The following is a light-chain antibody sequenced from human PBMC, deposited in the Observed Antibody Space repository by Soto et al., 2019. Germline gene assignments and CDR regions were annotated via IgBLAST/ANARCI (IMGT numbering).Light chain of an antibody. J-gene: IGKJ5*01. CDR3: QQRTRWPMT. Sequence: EIVLTQSPATLSVSPGERVTLSCRASQNLRSFLNWYQQRPGQAPRTLIYDGSKRAAGVPDRISGDGSGTEYTLTISSLEPEDFAVDYCQQRTRWPMTFGQGTRLEIK. CDR2: DGS. V-gene: IGKV3-11*01. CDR1: QNLRSF.